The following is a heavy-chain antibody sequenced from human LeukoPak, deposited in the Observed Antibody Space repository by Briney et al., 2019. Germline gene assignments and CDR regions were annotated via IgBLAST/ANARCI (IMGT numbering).Heavy chain of an antibody. Sequence: GASEKVSCKASGHTFTTYGISWVRQAPGQGLEWMGWISAYNDNTNYAQKLQGRVTMTTDTSTSTAYMELRSLRSDDTAVYYCARDSYGYSYDYLPLESYYFYYWAQGTLVTVSS. CDR3: ARDSYGYSYDYLPLESYYFYY. D-gene: IGHD5-18*01. V-gene: IGHV1-18*01. J-gene: IGHJ4*02. CDR2: ISAYNDNT. CDR1: GHTFTTYG.